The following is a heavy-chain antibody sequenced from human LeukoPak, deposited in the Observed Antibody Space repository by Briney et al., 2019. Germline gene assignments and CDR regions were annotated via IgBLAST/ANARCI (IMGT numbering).Heavy chain of an antibody. CDR1: GFTFSSYG. V-gene: IGHV3-23*01. J-gene: IGHJ4*02. Sequence: GGSLRLSCAASGFTFSSYGMHWVRQAPGQGLEWVSAISGSGGSTYYADSVKGRFTISRDNSKNTLYLQMNSLRAEDTAVYYCAAGSGSDGWGQGTLVTVSS. CDR2: ISGSGGST. CDR3: AAGSGSDG. D-gene: IGHD1-26*01.